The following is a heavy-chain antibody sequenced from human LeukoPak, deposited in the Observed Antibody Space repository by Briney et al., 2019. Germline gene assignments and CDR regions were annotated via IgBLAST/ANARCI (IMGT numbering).Heavy chain of an antibody. D-gene: IGHD4-23*01. Sequence: SQTLSLTCTVSGGSISSYYWSWIRQPPGKGLEWIGYIFYTGSTNYNPSLKSRVTISVLTSKNRFSLKLSSVTAADTAIYYCATLTGGDDAFDIWGQGTMVTVSS. CDR3: ATLTGGDDAFDI. CDR2: IFYTGST. V-gene: IGHV4-59*01. CDR1: GGSISSYY. J-gene: IGHJ3*02.